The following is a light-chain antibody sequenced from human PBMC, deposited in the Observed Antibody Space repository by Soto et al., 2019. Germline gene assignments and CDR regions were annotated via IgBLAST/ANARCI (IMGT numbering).Light chain of an antibody. V-gene: IGLV2-23*01. CDR1: SSDVGGYNL. Sequence: QSALTQPASVSGSPGQSITIPCTGTSSDVGGYNLVSWFQQHPRKAPKLLIYEGTKRPSGVSNRFAGSKSGNTASLTISGLQAEDEADYYCCSYAAGSTPVLFGGGTKLTVL. CDR3: CSYAAGSTPVL. CDR2: EGT. J-gene: IGLJ2*01.